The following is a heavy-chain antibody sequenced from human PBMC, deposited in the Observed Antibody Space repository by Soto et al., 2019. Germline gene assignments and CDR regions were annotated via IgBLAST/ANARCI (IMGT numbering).Heavy chain of an antibody. CDR3: ARDQTGITTAGGGRIDH. V-gene: IGHV3-30-3*01. Sequence: QVQLVESGAGVVQPGRSLRLSCAASGFTFSTHAMHWVRQAPSKGLECVAIVSFDGSNKYYADSVKGRFTISRDNSKNTLYLQMSGLTPEDTAVYYCARDQTGITTAGGGRIDHWGQGSLVTVSS. CDR2: VSFDGSNK. CDR1: GFTFSTHA. D-gene: IGHD6-13*01. J-gene: IGHJ4*02.